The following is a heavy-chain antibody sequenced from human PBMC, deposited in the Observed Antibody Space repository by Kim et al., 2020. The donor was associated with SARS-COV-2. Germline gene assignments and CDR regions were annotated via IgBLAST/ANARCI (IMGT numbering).Heavy chain of an antibody. D-gene: IGHD2-21*02. V-gene: IGHV3-23*01. Sequence: GGSLRLSCVASGFTFSTYAMSWVRQAPGKGLEWVFAISGSGGNTYYTDSVKGRFTISRDNSKNTLYLQMNSLRAEDTAVYYCAKDRAYCGGDCYHGSIDYWGQGTLVTVSS. CDR1: GFTFSTYA. CDR2: ISGSGGNT. J-gene: IGHJ4*02. CDR3: AKDRAYCGGDCYHGSIDY.